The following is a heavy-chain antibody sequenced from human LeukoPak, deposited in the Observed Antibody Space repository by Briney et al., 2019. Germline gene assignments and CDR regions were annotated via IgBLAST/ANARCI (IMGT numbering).Heavy chain of an antibody. Sequence: ASVKVSCKASGYTLTSYGISWVRQAPGQGLEWMGWISAYNGNTHYAQKLQGRDAITPDTPPSTAYMELRSLRSDDTAVYYCARGGIVGARAAFDIWGQGTMVTVSS. CDR3: ARGGIVGARAAFDI. D-gene: IGHD1-26*01. J-gene: IGHJ3*02. V-gene: IGHV1-18*01. CDR2: ISAYNGNT. CDR1: GYTLTSYG.